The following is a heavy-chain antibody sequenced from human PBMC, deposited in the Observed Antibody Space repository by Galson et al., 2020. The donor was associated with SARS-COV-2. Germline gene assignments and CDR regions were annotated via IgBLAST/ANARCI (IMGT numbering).Heavy chain of an antibody. V-gene: IGHV5-51*01. D-gene: IGHD1-26*01. J-gene: IGHJ4*02. CDR1: GNSFTNCW. CDR3: ARDVNWSYDY. Sequence: KIGESLKISCTAYGNSFTNCWITWVRQMPGKGLEWMGAIYPGNSVTVYSPSFLSQVTISVNMSIRTASLQWASLQASATAVYYCARDVNWSYDYWGQGTLVSVSS. CDR2: IYPGNSVT.